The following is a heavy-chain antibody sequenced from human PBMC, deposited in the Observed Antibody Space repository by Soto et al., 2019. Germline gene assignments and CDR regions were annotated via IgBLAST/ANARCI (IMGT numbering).Heavy chain of an antibody. Sequence: EVQLVESGGGLVKPGGSLRLSCAASGFTFSSYSMNWVRQAPGKGLEWVSSISSSSSYIYYADSVKGRFTISRDNANNSLYLQMTSLRAEDTAVYYCARGFTRPGPLPWGQGTLVTVSS. CDR1: GFTFSSYS. V-gene: IGHV3-21*01. CDR2: ISSSSSYI. CDR3: ARGFTRPGPLP. J-gene: IGHJ5*02.